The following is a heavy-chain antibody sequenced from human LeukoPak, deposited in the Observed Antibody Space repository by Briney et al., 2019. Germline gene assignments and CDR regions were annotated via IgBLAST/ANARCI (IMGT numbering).Heavy chain of an antibody. CDR2: ITSDGSTT. Sequence: GGSLRLSYAASGSILSSYWVHWVRHHPGKGLVWVSRITSDGSTTSYADSVKGRFNISRDNAKNTLYLQMNSLRAEDTAVYYCASIFPGFSYFDFWGRGTLVTVSS. CDR3: ASIFPGFSYFDF. J-gene: IGHJ2*01. D-gene: IGHD3-3*01. V-gene: IGHV3-74*01. CDR1: GSILSSYW.